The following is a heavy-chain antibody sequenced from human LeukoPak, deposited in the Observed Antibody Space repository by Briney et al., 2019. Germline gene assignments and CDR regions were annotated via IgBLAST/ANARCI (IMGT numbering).Heavy chain of an antibody. Sequence: PSETLSLTCAVYGGSFSGHYWSWIRQPPGKGLEWIGEINHSGSTNYNPSLKSRVTISVDTSKNQFSLKLSSVTAADTAVYYCARSARPSRYYYMDVWGKGTTVTVSS. D-gene: IGHD6-6*01. V-gene: IGHV4-34*01. J-gene: IGHJ6*03. CDR3: ARSARPSRYYYMDV. CDR2: INHSGST. CDR1: GGSFSGHY.